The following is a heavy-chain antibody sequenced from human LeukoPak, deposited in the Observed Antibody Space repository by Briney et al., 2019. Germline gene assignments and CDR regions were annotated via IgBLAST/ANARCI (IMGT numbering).Heavy chain of an antibody. Sequence: GGTLRLSCAVSGFTLSSYGMSWVRQAPGKGLEWVSAISGSGDATYYADSVKGRFTISRDNAKNTLYVQMNSLRAEDTAVYYCAKRYFGSGSSYWYFDLWGRGTLVTVSS. V-gene: IGHV3-23*01. CDR1: GFTLSSYG. CDR3: AKRYFGSGSSYWYFDL. D-gene: IGHD3-10*01. CDR2: ISGSGDAT. J-gene: IGHJ2*01.